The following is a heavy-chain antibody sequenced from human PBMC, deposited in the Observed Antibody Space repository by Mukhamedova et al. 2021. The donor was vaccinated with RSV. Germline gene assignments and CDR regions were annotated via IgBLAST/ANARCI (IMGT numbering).Heavy chain of an antibody. J-gene: IGHJ5*02. CDR3: AKEGVVVGSTQFDP. CDR2: GGNK. V-gene: IGHV3-23*01. Sequence: GGNKYYADSAKGRFTISRDNSKNTLYLQMNSLRVEDTAIYYCAKEGVVVGSTQFDPWGQGTLVTVSS. D-gene: IGHD2-2*01.